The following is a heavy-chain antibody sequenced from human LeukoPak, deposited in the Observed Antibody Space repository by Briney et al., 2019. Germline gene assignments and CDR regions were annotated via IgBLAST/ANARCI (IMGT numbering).Heavy chain of an antibody. CDR2: INHSGST. Sequence: SETLSLTCAFYGGSFSGYYWSWIRQPPGKGLEWIGEINHSGSTYYNPSLKSRVTISVDTSKNQFSLKLSSVTAADTAVYYCARVADSSGYIYYYYYMDVWGKGTTVTVSS. V-gene: IGHV4-34*01. J-gene: IGHJ6*03. D-gene: IGHD3-22*01. CDR3: ARVADSSGYIYYYYYMDV. CDR1: GGSFSGYY.